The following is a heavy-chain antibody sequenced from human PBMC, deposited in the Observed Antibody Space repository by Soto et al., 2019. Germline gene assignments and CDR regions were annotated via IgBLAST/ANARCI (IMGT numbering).Heavy chain of an antibody. J-gene: IGHJ5*02. CDR2: INAGNGNT. CDR3: ARGXNYYDSSGDGNWFDP. D-gene: IGHD3-22*01. Sequence: ASVKVSCKASGYTFTSYAMHWVRQAPGQRLEWMGWINAGNGNTKYSQKFQGRVTITRDTSASTAYMELSSLRSEDTAVYYCARGXNYYDSSGDGNWFDPWGQGTLVTVSS. V-gene: IGHV1-3*01. CDR1: GYTFTSYA.